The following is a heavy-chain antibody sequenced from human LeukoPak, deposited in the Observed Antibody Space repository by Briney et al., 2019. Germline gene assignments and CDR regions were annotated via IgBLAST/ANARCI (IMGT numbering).Heavy chain of an antibody. V-gene: IGHV4-61*02. D-gene: IGHD6-19*01. CDR3: ARAPDGYYSSGHYYFDY. CDR1: GGSISSGSYY. Sequence: SETLSLTCTVSGGSISSGSYYWSWIRQPAGKGLEWIGRIYASGSTNYNPSLKSRVTISVDTSKNQFSLKLSSVTAADTAVYYCARAPDGYYSSGHYYFDYWGQGTLVTVSS. CDR2: IYASGST. J-gene: IGHJ4*02.